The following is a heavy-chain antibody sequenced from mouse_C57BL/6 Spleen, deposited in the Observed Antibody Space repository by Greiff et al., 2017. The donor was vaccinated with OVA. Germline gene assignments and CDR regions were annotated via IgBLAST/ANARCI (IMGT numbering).Heavy chain of an antibody. V-gene: IGHV1-55*01. CDR3: ARPYDYDKYYFDY. J-gene: IGHJ2*01. CDR1: GYTFTSYW. D-gene: IGHD2-4*01. Sequence: QVQLQQPGAELVKPGASVKMSCKASGYTFTSYWITWVKQRPGQGLEWIGDIYPGRGSTNYNEKFKSKATLTVDTSSSTAYMQLSSLTSEDSAVYYCARPYDYDKYYFDYWGQGTTLTVSS. CDR2: IYPGRGST.